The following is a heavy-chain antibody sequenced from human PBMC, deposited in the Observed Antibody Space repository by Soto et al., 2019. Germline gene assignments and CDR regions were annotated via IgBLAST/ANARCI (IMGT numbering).Heavy chain of an antibody. V-gene: IGHV4-30-4*01. CDR1: GGSISSGDYY. D-gene: IGHD3-16*02. Sequence: QVQLQESGPGLVKPSQTLSLTCTVSGGSISSGDYYWSWIRQPPGKGLEWIGYIYYSGSTYYNPSLKSRVTITVDTSKNQFSLKLSSVTAADTAVYYCARDSAIQTYYDYVWGSYRPPQPPMDVWGQGTTVTVSS. J-gene: IGHJ6*02. CDR3: ARDSAIQTYYDYVWGSYRPPQPPMDV. CDR2: IYYSGST.